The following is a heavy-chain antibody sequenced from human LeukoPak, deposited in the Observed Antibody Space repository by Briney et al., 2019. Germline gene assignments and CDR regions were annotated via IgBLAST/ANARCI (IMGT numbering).Heavy chain of an antibody. CDR2: IKQDGREK. CDR1: GFHFKNYW. CDR3: ARPRQMTTVTSFDY. Sequence: GALGLSCAASGFHFKNYWMSWVRQAPGKGLEGVANIKQDGREKYYVDSVKGRFTISSDNAKNSLYLQMNNLRAEDTAVYYCARPRQMTTVTSFDYWGQGTLVTVSS. J-gene: IGHJ4*02. D-gene: IGHD4-17*01. V-gene: IGHV3-7*03.